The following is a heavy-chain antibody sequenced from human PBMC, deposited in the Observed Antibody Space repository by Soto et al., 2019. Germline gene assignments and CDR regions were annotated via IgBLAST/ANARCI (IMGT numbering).Heavy chain of an antibody. V-gene: IGHV1-69*13. Sequence: GASVKVSCKASGGTFSSYAISWVRQAPGQGLEWMGGIIPIFGTANYAQKFQGRVTITADESTSTAYMELSSLRSEDTAVYYCAITNPLYSSSWPDQYFDYWGQGTLVTVSS. CDR2: IIPIFGTA. CDR3: AITNPLYSSSWPDQYFDY. CDR1: GGTFSSYA. J-gene: IGHJ4*02. D-gene: IGHD6-13*01.